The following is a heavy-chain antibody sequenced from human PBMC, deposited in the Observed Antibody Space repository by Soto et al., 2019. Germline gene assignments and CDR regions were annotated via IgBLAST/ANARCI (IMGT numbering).Heavy chain of an antibody. CDR3: PRIFVGPRYGDIDY. D-gene: IGHD4-17*01. V-gene: IGHV1-18*01. Sequence: QVHLVQSGVEVKKPGASVKVSCKASGYTFSNYGFSWLRQAPGQGLEGMGWISTYRGNTNYARKCRGRVTMTKDTSTTTSFMELRSLTFDDTAVYYGPRIFVGPRYGDIDYWGQGTLVTVSS. CDR1: GYTFSNYG. J-gene: IGHJ4*02. CDR2: ISTYRGNT.